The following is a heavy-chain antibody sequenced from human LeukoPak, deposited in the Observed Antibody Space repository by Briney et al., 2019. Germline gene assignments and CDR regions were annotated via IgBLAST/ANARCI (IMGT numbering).Heavy chain of an antibody. V-gene: IGHV3-23*01. CDR1: GFTFSNYA. J-gene: IGHJ4*02. D-gene: IGHD3-3*01. CDR2: LSGSGGST. CDR3: AKDDYDFWSGYYNFGDY. Sequence: PGGSLRLSCAASGFTFSNYAMSWVRQAPGKGLEWVSALSGSGGSTYYADSVKGRFTISRDNSKNTLYLQMNSLRAEDMAVYYCAKDDYDFWSGYYNFGDYWGQGTLVTVSS.